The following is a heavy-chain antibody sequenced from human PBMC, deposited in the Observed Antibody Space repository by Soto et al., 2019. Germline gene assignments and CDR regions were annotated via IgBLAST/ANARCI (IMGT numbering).Heavy chain of an antibody. Sequence: PXATLSLTFTVSGGSVSSYYWSWIRQPPGKGLEWIGYIYYSGSTNYNPSLKSRVTISVDTSKNQFSLKLSSVTTADTAVYYCARGLVVVTATYLFDYWGQGTLVTVSS. J-gene: IGHJ4*02. CDR3: ARGLVVVTATYLFDY. D-gene: IGHD2-15*01. V-gene: IGHV4-59*02. CDR1: GGSVSSYY. CDR2: IYYSGST.